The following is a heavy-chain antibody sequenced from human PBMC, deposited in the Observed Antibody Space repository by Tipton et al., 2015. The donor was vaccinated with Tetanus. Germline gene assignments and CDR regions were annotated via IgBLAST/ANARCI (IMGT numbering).Heavy chain of an antibody. V-gene: IGHV3-53*01. CDR2: IYSGGST. CDR3: ASPQSVYYYGMDV. J-gene: IGHJ6*02. Sequence: SLRLSCAASGFTVSSNYMSWVRQAPGKGLEWASVIYSGGSTYYADSVKGRFTISRDNSKNTLYLQMNSLRAEDTAVYYCASPQSVYYYGMDVWGQGTTVTVSS. CDR1: GFTVSSNY.